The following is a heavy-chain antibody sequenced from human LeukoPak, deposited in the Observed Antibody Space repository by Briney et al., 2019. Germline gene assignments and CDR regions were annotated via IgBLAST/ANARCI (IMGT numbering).Heavy chain of an antibody. V-gene: IGHV1-69*13. Sequence: SVKVSCKAYGGTFSSYAISWVRQAPGQGLEWMGGIIPIFGTANYAQKFQGRVTITADESTSTAYMELSSLRSEDTAVYYCAKGTMVRGVVLTPPDYWGQGTLVTVSS. CDR3: AKGTMVRGVVLTPPDY. CDR1: GGTFSSYA. J-gene: IGHJ4*02. D-gene: IGHD3-10*01. CDR2: IIPIFGTA.